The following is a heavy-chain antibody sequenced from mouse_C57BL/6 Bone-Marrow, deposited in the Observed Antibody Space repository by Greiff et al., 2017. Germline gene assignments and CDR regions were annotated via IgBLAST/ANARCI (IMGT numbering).Heavy chain of an antibody. Sequence: QVQLQQSGAELMKPGASVKLSCKATGYTFTGYWIEWVKQRPGHGLEWIGEILPGSGSTNYNEKFKGKATFTGETSSNPVYTQLDSLTTVDSSIYYCARWGYAMDYWDQGTSVTVSS. J-gene: IGHJ4*01. CDR2: ILPGSGST. CDR1: GYTFTGYW. CDR3: ARWGYAMDY. V-gene: IGHV1-9*01.